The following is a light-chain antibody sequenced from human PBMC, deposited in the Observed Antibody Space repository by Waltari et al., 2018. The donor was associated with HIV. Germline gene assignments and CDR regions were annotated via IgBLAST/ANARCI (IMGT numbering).Light chain of an antibody. CDR1: SSNIGNNY. CDR2: DMN. Sequence: QFVLTQAPSVSAAPGQNVTISCSGSSSNIGNNYVSWYQHFPGTAPKLLIYDMNKRPSGIPDRFSGSKSGTSATLAIAGRQTGDEADYYCGTWDSSLSVGLFGGGTKVTVL. CDR3: GTWDSSLSVGL. J-gene: IGLJ3*02. V-gene: IGLV1-51*01.